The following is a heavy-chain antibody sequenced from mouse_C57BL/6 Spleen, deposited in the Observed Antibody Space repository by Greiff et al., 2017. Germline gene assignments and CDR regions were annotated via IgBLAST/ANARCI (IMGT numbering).Heavy chain of an antibody. CDR2: IDPEKGDT. V-gene: IGHV14-4*01. Sequence: VQLQQSGAELVRPGASVKLSCTASGFNIKDDYMHWVKQRPEHGLEWIGWIDPEKGDTEYASKFQGKATITAAKSSNAAYLQLSSLTSEDTAVYYCATPRGYWGQGTTLTVSS. CDR1: GFNIKDDY. CDR3: ATPRGY. J-gene: IGHJ2*01.